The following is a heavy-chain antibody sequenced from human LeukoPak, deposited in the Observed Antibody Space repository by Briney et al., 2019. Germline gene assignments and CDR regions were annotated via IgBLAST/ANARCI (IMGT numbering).Heavy chain of an antibody. Sequence: ASVKVSCKASGYTFTGYYMHWVRQAPGQGLEWMGWINPNSGGTNYAQKFQGRVTMTRDTSISTAYMELSRLRSDDTAVYYCARVRYDFWSGYYNHFFDYWGQGTLVTVSS. CDR3: ARVRYDFWSGYYNHFFDY. J-gene: IGHJ4*02. CDR2: INPNSGGT. D-gene: IGHD3-3*01. V-gene: IGHV1-2*02. CDR1: GYTFTGYY.